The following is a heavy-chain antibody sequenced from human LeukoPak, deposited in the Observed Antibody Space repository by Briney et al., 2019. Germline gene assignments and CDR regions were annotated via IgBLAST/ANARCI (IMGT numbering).Heavy chain of an antibody. CDR1: GFTFDDYA. D-gene: IGHD3-10*01. V-gene: IGHV3-43D*03. CDR2: ISWDGGGT. CDR3: AKDMAAYYYASGNIDY. J-gene: IGHJ4*02. Sequence: GGSLRLSCAASGFTFDDYAMHWVRQAPGKGLEWVSLISWDGGGTYYADTVKGRFTISRDNSKNSLYLQMSSLRAEDTALYYCAKDMAAYYYASGNIDYWGQGTLVTVSS.